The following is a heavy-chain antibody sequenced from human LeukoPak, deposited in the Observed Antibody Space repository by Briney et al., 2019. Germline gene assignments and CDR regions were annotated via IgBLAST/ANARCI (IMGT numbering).Heavy chain of an antibody. V-gene: IGHV3-11*01. CDR1: GFTFSDYY. D-gene: IGHD6-19*01. J-gene: IGHJ4*02. CDR2: ISSSGSTI. Sequence: PGGSLRLSCAASGFTFSDYYMSWIRQAPGKGLEWVSYISSSGSTIYYADSVKGRFTISRDNAKNSLYLQMNSLRAEDTAVYYCAKDRGVAVAEWDFDYWGQGTLVTVSS. CDR3: AKDRGVAVAEWDFDY.